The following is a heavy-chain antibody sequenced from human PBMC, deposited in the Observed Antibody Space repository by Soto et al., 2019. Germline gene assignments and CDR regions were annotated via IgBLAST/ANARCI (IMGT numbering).Heavy chain of an antibody. CDR3: ARGLYCGGGCYSHFDY. D-gene: IGHD2-21*02. CDR1: GGTFSNYP. J-gene: IGHJ4*02. Sequence: VQQVQSGAEVKKPGSSVKVSCKASGGTFSNYPFIWVRQAPGQELDWMGGIIPIFGTTDYGQRFQGRVTITADESTNTAYMELSSLRSDDTAVYYCARGLYCGGGCYSHFDYWGQGTLVTVSS. CDR2: IIPIFGTT. V-gene: IGHV1-69*01.